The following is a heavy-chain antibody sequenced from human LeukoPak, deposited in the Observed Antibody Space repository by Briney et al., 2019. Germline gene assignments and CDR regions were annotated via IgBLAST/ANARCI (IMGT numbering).Heavy chain of an antibody. CDR1: GFTFSSYW. V-gene: IGHV3-7*01. CDR2: IKQDGSEK. J-gene: IGHJ4*02. Sequence: GGSLRLSCAASGFTFSSYWMSWARQAPGKGLEWVANIKQDGSEKYYVDSVKGRFTISRDNAKNSLYLQMNSLRAEDTAVYYCARGKYSSLTDYWGQGTLVTVSS. CDR3: ARGKYSSLTDY. D-gene: IGHD6-6*01.